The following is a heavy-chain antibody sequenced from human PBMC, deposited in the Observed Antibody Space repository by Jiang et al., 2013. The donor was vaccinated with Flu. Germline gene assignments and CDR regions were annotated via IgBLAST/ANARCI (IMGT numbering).Heavy chain of an antibody. D-gene: IGHD3-22*01. CDR3: ARVAYYYDSSGYYPTYYFDY. V-gene: IGHV4-59*01. Sequence: RQPPGKGLEWIGYIYYSGSTNYNPSLKSRVTISVDTSKNQFSLKLSSVTAADTAVYYCARVAYYYDSSGYYPTYYFDYWGQGTLVTVSS. J-gene: IGHJ4*02. CDR2: IYYSGST.